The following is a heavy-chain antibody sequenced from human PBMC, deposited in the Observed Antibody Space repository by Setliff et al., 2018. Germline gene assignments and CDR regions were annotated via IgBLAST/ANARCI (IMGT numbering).Heavy chain of an antibody. CDR1: GYPFISYD. D-gene: IGHD1-26*01. CDR2: MNPNSGKT. CDR3: AREGVHTRSSTDYHYYMDV. V-gene: IGHV1-8*02. J-gene: IGHJ6*03. Sequence: GASVKVSCKASGYPFISYDINWVRQAPGQGLEWMGWMNPNSGKTGYAQKFQGRVIMTRNTSISTAYLELNTLRSDDTAVYYCAREGVHTRSSTDYHYYMDVWGRGTTVTVSS.